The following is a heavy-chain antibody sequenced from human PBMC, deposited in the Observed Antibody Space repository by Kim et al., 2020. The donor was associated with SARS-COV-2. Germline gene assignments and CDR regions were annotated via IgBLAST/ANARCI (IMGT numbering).Heavy chain of an antibody. CDR3: AKDRTYYYGSGSSDAFDI. J-gene: IGHJ3*02. V-gene: IGHV3-23*01. Sequence: KGRSTISRDNSKNTLYLQMNSLRAEDTAVYYCAKDRTYYYGSGSSDAFDIWGQGTMVTVSS. D-gene: IGHD3-10*01.